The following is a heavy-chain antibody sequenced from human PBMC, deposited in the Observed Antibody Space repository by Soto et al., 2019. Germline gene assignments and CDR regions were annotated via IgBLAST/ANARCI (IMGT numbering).Heavy chain of an antibody. CDR1: GLTVSTNP. CDR2: IYTGGGT. J-gene: IGHJ4*02. V-gene: IGHV3-66*01. Sequence: EVQLVESGGGLVQPGGSLRLSCAASGLTVSTNPMSWVRQAPGKGLEWVSVIYTGGGTHYADSVKGRFTITRDNSKNTVNLQMTSLRPEDTAVYYCARDGSGHWGQGTLVTVSS. CDR3: ARDGSGH.